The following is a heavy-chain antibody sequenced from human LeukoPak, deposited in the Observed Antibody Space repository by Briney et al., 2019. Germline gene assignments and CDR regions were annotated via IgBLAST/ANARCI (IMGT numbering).Heavy chain of an antibody. V-gene: IGHV6-1*01. CDR2: TYCRSKWYN. D-gene: IGHD2-15*01. CDR1: GDSVSSNSGA. CDR3: ARESPYCSSDTCYFRWFDP. J-gene: IGHJ5*02. Sequence: SQTLSLTCAISGDSVSSNSGAWNWIRQSPSGGLEWLGRTYCRSKWYNDYAVSVKSRITINPDTSKNQVSLQLNSVTPEDTAMYFCARESPYCSSDTCYFRWFDPWGQGTLVTVSS.